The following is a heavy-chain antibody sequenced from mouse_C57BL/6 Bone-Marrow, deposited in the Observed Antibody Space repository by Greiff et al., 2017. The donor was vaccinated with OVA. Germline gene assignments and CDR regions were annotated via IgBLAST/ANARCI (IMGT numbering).Heavy chain of an antibody. J-gene: IGHJ3*01. D-gene: IGHD4-1*01. CDR3: ARLETGTTWFAY. CDR1: GFTFSDYY. Sequence: EVQRVESGGGLVQPGGSLKLSCAASGFTFSDYYMYWVRQTPEKRLEWVAYISNGGGSTYYPDTVKGRFTISRDNAKNTLYLQMSRLKSEDTAMYYCARLETGTTWFAYWGQGTLVTVSA. CDR2: ISNGGGST. V-gene: IGHV5-12*01.